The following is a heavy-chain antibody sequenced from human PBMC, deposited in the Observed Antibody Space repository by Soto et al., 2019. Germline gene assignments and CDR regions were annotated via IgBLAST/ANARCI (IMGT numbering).Heavy chain of an antibody. D-gene: IGHD5-18*01. J-gene: IGHJ4*02. CDR2: ISYTVDA. CDR3: VGSLMSRAMESFDY. CDR1: AGSISRYY. V-gene: IGHV4-59*01. Sequence: HVQLQESGPGLVKPSEPLSLTCSVSAGSISRYYWGWVRQSPGEGLEWIAHISYTVDASYNPSLKSRVTISLDKSKNQIALSLMSVTAADTAVYYCVGSLMSRAMESFDYWGQGTLVTVTS.